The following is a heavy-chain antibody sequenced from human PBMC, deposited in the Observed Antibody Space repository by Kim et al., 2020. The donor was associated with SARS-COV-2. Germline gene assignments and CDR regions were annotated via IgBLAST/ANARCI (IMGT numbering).Heavy chain of an antibody. CDR3: ARVWELGRACDI. V-gene: IGHV3-7*01. Sequence: YYVDSMKGRSTISSTNAKNSMYLQMSSLRAEDTAVYYCARVWELGRACDIWGQGTMVTVSS. J-gene: IGHJ3*02. D-gene: IGHD1-26*01.